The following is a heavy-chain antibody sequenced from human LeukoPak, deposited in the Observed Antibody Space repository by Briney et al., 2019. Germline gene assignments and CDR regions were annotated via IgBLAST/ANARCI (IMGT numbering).Heavy chain of an antibody. CDR2: IIPILGIA. V-gene: IGHV1-69*04. CDR1: GGTFSSYA. Sequence: SVKVSCKASGGTFSSYAISWVRQAPGQGLEWMGRIIPILGIANYAQKFQGRVTITADKSTSTAYMELSSLRSEDTAVYYYARVRGIAAAGTVDYWGQGTLVTVSS. D-gene: IGHD6-13*01. CDR3: ARVRGIAAAGTVDY. J-gene: IGHJ4*02.